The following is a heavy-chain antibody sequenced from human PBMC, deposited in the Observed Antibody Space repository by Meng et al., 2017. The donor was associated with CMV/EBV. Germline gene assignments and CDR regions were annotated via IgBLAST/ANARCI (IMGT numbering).Heavy chain of an antibody. CDR3: ARDAEPPVVTPYYYYYGMDV. Sequence: LRLSCAISGDSVSSNSAAWNWIRQSPSRGLEWLGRTYYRSKWYNDYAVSVKSRITINPDTSKNQFSLQLNSVTPEDTAVYYCARDAEPPVVTPYYYYYGMDVWGQGTTVTVSS. CDR2: TYYRSKWYN. D-gene: IGHD4-23*01. J-gene: IGHJ6*02. V-gene: IGHV6-1*01. CDR1: GDSVSSNSAA.